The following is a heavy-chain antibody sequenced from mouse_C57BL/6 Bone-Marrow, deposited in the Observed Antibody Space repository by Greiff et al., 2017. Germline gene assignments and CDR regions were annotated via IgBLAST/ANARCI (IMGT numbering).Heavy chain of an antibody. D-gene: IGHD1-1*01. CDR3: AKDYGSSWHWYFDV. J-gene: IGHJ1*03. V-gene: IGHV1-55*01. Sequence: VQLQQSGAELVKPGASVKMSCKASGYTFTSYWITWVKQRPGQGLEWIGDISPGSGSTNYNEKFKSKATLTVDTSSSTAYMQLSSLTSEDSSVYYWAKDYGSSWHWYFDVWGTGTTVTVSS. CDR1: GYTFTSYW. CDR2: ISPGSGST.